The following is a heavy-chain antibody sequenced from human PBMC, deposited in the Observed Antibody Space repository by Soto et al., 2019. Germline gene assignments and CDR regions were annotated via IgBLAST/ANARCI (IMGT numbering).Heavy chain of an antibody. V-gene: IGHV3-33*01. CDR1: GFTFSTYG. CDR3: ARDRLSGGSADGYYCCGLDV. D-gene: IGHD2-15*01. Sequence: QVQLVESGGGGVQPGGSLRLSCEASGFTFSTYGMNWVRQAPGKGLEWVAVIWYDGRKQSYADSVRGRLTISRDNIKNTLYLQMHSLGVEDTAVYYSARDRLSGGSADGYYCCGLDVWGQGTTVTAS. J-gene: IGHJ6*02. CDR2: IWYDGRKQ.